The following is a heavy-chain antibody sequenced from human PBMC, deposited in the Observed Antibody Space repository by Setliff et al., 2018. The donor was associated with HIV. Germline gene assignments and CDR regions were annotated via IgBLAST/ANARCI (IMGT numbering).Heavy chain of an antibody. D-gene: IGHD3-16*01. CDR1: GYTFTSYY. CDR2: INPGGGST. Sequence: ASVKVSCKASGYTFTSYYMHWVRQAPGQGLEWMGVINPGGGSTTYAQKFQGRVTMTRDTSTSTVYMGLSSLRSQDTAMYYCARGWGGQDSYYYGMDVWGQGTTVTVSS. V-gene: IGHV1-46*01. CDR3: ARGWGGQDSYYYGMDV. J-gene: IGHJ6*02.